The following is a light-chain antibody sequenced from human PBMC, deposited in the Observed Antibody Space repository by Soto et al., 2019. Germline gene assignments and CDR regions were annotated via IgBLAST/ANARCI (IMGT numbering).Light chain of an antibody. V-gene: IGKV1-5*01. CDR3: QQYSTYWT. CDR1: QSISTW. CDR2: DAS. Sequence: DIQMTPYPSTLSASVGDRVTINCRASQSISTWLAWYQQKPGKAPKVLIYDASSLESGVPSRFSGSGSGTEFTLTITSLQPDDSATYYCQQYSTYWTFGLGTKVDIK. J-gene: IGKJ1*01.